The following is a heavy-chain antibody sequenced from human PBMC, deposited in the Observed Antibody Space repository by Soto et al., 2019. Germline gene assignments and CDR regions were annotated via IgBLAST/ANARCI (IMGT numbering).Heavy chain of an antibody. CDR3: ARASTMILVVPLGAFDI. Sequence: ASRKVWCKGSGYTFTGYYMHWVRQAPGQGLEWMGWINPNSGGTNYAQKFQGRVTMTRDTSISTAYMELSRLRSDDTAVYYCARASTMILVVPLGAFDIWGQGTMVTVSS. D-gene: IGHD3-22*01. CDR1: GYTFTGYY. V-gene: IGHV1-2*02. J-gene: IGHJ3*02. CDR2: INPNSGGT.